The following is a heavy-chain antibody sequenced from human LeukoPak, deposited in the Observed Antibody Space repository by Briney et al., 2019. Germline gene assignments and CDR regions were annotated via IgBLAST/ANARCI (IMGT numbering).Heavy chain of an antibody. CDR3: ARVDYDSSGPYYFDY. CDR1: GGSISSYY. Sequence: SETLSLTCTVSGGSISSYYWSWIRQPPGKGLEWIGYIYYSGSTNHNPSLKSRVTISVDTSKNQFSLKLSSVTAADTAVYYCARVDYDSSGPYYFDYWGQGTLVTVSS. V-gene: IGHV4-59*01. D-gene: IGHD3-22*01. J-gene: IGHJ4*02. CDR2: IYYSGST.